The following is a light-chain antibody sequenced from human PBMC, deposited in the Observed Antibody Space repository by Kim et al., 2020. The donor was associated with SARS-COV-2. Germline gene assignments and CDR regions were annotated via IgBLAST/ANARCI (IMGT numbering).Light chain of an antibody. V-gene: IGLV2-18*02. CDR1: SSDVGIYNR. CDR2: EVD. CDR3: SSQTNTGTWV. J-gene: IGLJ3*02. Sequence: GQTVTISCTGTSSDVGIYNRVSWYHQPPGTAPKLIIYEVDKRPSGVPHRFSGSKSGNTASLTISGLQPEDESDYYCSSQTNTGTWVFGGGTQLTVL.